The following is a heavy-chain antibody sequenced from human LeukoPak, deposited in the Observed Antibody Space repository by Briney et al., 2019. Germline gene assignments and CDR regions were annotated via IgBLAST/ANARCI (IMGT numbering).Heavy chain of an antibody. CDR1: GGSISSYY. CDR3: ARRTYYYDSSQYYFDY. J-gene: IGHJ4*02. V-gene: IGHV4-59*08. D-gene: IGHD3-22*01. CDR2: IYYSGST. Sequence: SETLSLTCTVSGGSISSYYWSWIRQPPGKGLEWIGYIYYSGSTNYNPSLKSRVTISVDTSKNQFSLKLSSVTAADTAVYYCARRTYYYDSSQYYFDYWGQGTLVIVSS.